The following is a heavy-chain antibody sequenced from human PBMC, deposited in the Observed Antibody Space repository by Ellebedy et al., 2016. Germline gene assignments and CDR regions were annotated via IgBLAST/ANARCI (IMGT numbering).Heavy chain of an antibody. CDR2: ISWNSGSI. CDR3: AKDRVAARLRYFDY. V-gene: IGHV3-9*01. D-gene: IGHD6-6*01. CDR1: GFTFDDYA. J-gene: IGHJ4*02. Sequence: SLKISCAASGFTFDDYAMHWVRQAPGKGLEWVSGISWNSGSIGYADSVKGRFTISRDNAKNSLYLQMNSLRAEDTALYYCAKDRVAARLRYFDYWGQGTLVTVSS.